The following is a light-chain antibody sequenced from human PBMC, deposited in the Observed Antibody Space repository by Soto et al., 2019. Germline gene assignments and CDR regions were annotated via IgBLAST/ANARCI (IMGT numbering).Light chain of an antibody. J-gene: IGKJ5*01. CDR3: QQFMSDPLT. CDR2: NVF. V-gene: IGKV1-13*02. Sequence: AIQLTQSPSSLSSSVGDRVIINCRASQDVANRLNWYQQTPGKPPKLLISNVFNLENGVPSRFSGSGSVTDFTLTITSLQPEDFGTYHCQQFMSDPLTFGQGTRLDIK. CDR1: QDVANR.